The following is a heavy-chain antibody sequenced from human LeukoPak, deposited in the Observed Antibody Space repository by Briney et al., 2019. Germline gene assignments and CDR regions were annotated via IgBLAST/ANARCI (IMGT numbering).Heavy chain of an antibody. CDR2: INHSGST. V-gene: IGHV4-34*01. D-gene: IGHD4-23*01. J-gene: IGHJ5*02. CDR1: GGSFSGYY. CDR3: VRDSYGGYWFDP. Sequence: SETLSLTCAVYGGSFSGYYWSWIRQPPGKGLEWIGEINHSGSTNYNPSLKSRVTISVDTSKNQFSLKLSSVTAADTAVYYCVRDSYGGYWFDPWGQGTLVTVSS.